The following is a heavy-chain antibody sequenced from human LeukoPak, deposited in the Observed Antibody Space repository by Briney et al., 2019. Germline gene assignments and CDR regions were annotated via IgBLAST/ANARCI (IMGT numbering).Heavy chain of an antibody. CDR2: IYSDGSAT. CDR3: ASEGWQVLDY. V-gene: IGHV3-74*01. D-gene: IGHD2-15*01. J-gene: IGHJ4*02. Sequence: GGSLRLSWAASGFTFSSYWMHWVRQAPGKGLVWVSRIYSDGSATNYADSVKGRFTISRDNAKNTLYLQMNNLRVEDTAVYYCASEGWQVLDYWGQGTLVTVSS. CDR1: GFTFSSYW.